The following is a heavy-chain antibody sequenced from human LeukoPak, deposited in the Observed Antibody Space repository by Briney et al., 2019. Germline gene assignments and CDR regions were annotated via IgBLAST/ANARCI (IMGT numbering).Heavy chain of an antibody. J-gene: IGHJ5*02. CDR1: ECTFTSYS. Sequence: ASVTVSCKASECTFTSYSLHWLRQAPGQGLEGMGMIYPTAGSANYAQKFQGRVTMTRDMSTSTVYMELSSLRSDDTAVYYCARGHGSGSTIWFDPWGQGTLVTVSS. V-gene: IGHV1-46*01. CDR2: IYPTAGSA. D-gene: IGHD3-10*01. CDR3: ARGHGSGSTIWFDP.